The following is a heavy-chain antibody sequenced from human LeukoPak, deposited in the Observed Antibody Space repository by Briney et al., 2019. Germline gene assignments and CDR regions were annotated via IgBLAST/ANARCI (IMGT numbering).Heavy chain of an antibody. Sequence: SETLSLTCAVYGGSFSGYYWSWIRQPPGKGLEWIGEINHSGSTNYNPSLKSRVTISVDTSKNQFSLKLSSVTAADTAVYYCARGVVFWSGYYRIPDRGHWFDPWGQGTQVTVSS. CDR2: INHSGST. V-gene: IGHV4-34*01. D-gene: IGHD3-3*01. CDR3: ARGVVFWSGYYRIPDRGHWFDP. J-gene: IGHJ5*02. CDR1: GGSFSGYY.